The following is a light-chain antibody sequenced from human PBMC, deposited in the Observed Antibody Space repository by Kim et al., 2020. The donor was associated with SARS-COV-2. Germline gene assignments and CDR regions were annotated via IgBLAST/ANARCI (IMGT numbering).Light chain of an antibody. CDR3: QAWDSSTVV. Sequence: SYELTQPPSVSVSPGQTASITCSGAKLGDKYACWYQQKPGQSPVLVNYQDSKRPSGIPERFSGSNSGNTATLTISGTQAMDEADYYCQAWDSSTVVFGGGTQLTVL. J-gene: IGLJ2*01. V-gene: IGLV3-1*01. CDR1: KLGDKY. CDR2: QDS.